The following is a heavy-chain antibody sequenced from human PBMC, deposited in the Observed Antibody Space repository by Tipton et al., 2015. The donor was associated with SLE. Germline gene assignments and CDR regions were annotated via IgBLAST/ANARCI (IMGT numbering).Heavy chain of an antibody. V-gene: IGHV1-18*01. CDR3: ALGYSSSWAPGEFDY. CDR1: GYTFTSYG. CDR2: ISAYNGNT. Sequence: QSGAEVKKPGASVKVSCKASGYTFTSYGISWVRQAPGQGLEWMGWISAYNGNTNYAQKLQGRVTMTTATSTSTAYMELRSLRSDDTAVYCCALGYSSSWAPGEFDYWGQGTLVTVSS. J-gene: IGHJ4*02. D-gene: IGHD6-13*01.